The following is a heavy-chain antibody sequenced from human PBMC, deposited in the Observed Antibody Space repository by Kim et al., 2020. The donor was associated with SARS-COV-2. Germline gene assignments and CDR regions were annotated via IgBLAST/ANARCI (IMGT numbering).Heavy chain of an antibody. D-gene: IGHD3-10*01. CDR3: VSGSGCSYLPLSRS. CDR1: GFTFSTYW. CDR2: IKQDGSDK. J-gene: IGHJ5*02. V-gene: IGHV3-7*01. Sequence: GGSLRLSCAASGFTFSTYWMSWVRQAPGKGVEWVANIKQDGSDKYYVDSVKGRLTISRDNAKPSLYLQLNSLSADDTAVYYWVSGSGCSYLPLSRSWGQG.